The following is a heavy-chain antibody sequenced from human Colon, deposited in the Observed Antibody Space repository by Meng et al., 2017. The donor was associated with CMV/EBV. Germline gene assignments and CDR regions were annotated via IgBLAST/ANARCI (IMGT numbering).Heavy chain of an antibody. Sequence: GGSLRLSCSASGFTFNDFDMTWIRQAPGKGLEWVSSISGSGLSTYYTDAVRGRFTISRDGSRNTLYLQINSLRADDSAVYYCAKGAAVHDFWSGFADWGQGTVVTVSS. D-gene: IGHD3-3*01. CDR3: AKGAAVHDFWSGFAD. CDR2: ISGSGLST. CDR1: GFTFNDFD. V-gene: IGHV3-23*01. J-gene: IGHJ4*02.